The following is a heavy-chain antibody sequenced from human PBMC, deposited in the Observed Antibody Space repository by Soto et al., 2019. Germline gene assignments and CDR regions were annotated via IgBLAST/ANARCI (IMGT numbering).Heavy chain of an antibody. Sequence: SVKVSCKASGGTFSSYAMSCVRQAPGQGLEWMGGIINIFGTEKYEQKFQGRVTITADESTSTDYMEMSSMRSEDTAVYYCAAVGSGSYYPFDYWGQGTLVTVSS. V-gene: IGHV1-69*13. CDR2: IINIFGTE. D-gene: IGHD3-10*01. J-gene: IGHJ4*02. CDR3: AAVGSGSYYPFDY. CDR1: GGTFSSYA.